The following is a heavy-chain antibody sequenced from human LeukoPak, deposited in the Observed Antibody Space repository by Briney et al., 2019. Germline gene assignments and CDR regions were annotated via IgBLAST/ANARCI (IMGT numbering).Heavy chain of an antibody. D-gene: IGHD6-19*01. CDR2: ISYDGSNK. CDR1: GFTFSSYA. CDR3: AKDSSGWLEYFQH. J-gene: IGHJ1*01. Sequence: GGSLRLSCAASGFTFSSYAMHWVRQAPGKGLEWVAVISYDGSNKYYADSVKGRFTISRDNSKNSLYLQMNSLRAEDTALYYCAKDSSGWLEYFQHWGQGTLVTVSS. V-gene: IGHV3-30-3*01.